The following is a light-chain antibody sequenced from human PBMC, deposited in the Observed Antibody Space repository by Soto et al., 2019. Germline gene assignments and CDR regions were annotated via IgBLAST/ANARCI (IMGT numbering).Light chain of an antibody. V-gene: IGKV1-39*01. CDR2: AAS. Sequence: DIQMTQSPSSLSASVGDRVTITCRASQSIYNYLSWYQQKPGTAPRLLIYAASTLESGVPSRFSGSGSGTDFTLTISSLQFEDFATYYCQQTYNTPWTFGQGTKVEIK. J-gene: IGKJ1*01. CDR1: QSIYNY. CDR3: QQTYNTPWT.